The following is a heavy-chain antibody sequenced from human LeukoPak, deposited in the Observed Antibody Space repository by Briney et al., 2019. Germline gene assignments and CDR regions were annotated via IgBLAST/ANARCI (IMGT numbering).Heavy chain of an antibody. V-gene: IGHV4-34*01. CDR1: GVSFNAYY. CDR3: ARVDGSGWYDFDY. D-gene: IGHD6-19*01. CDR2: VSPGGYI. J-gene: IGHJ4*02. Sequence: SETLSLTCTVSGVSFNAYYWSWIRQSPGKGLEWIGEVSPGGYIKYNPSLKSRVTISVDTSESQLSLRLSSVTAADTAVYYCARVDGSGWYDFDYWGQGTLVTVSS.